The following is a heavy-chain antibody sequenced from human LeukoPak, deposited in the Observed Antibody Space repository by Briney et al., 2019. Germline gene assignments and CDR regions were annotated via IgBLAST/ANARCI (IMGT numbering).Heavy chain of an antibody. J-gene: IGHJ4*02. V-gene: IGHV3-7*03. Sequence: PGGSLRLSCAASGFTFRSYWMSWVRQAPGKGLEWVANIKKDGSEKYYVDSVKGRFTISRDNSKNTLYLQMNSLRAEDTAVYYCARDGYSGNDGLWGQGSLVTVSS. CDR2: IKKDGSEK. D-gene: IGHD5-12*01. CDR1: GFTFRSYW. CDR3: ARDGYSGNDGL.